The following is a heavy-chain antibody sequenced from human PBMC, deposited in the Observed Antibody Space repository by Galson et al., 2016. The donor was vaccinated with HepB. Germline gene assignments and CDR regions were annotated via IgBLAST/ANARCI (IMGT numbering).Heavy chain of an antibody. Sequence: ETLSLTCAVYGGSLSDYYWIWIRQTPEKGLEWIGEIDQSGFTTYKPSLKSRLTLSVDTSKKQVSLKMSSVTAADTAMYFCTLLRGPHLVRGVTRDSWFDPWGQGTLVTVSS. D-gene: IGHD3-10*01. V-gene: IGHV4-34*01. J-gene: IGHJ5*02. CDR2: IDQSGFT. CDR1: GGSLSDYY. CDR3: TLLRGPHLVRGVTRDSWFDP.